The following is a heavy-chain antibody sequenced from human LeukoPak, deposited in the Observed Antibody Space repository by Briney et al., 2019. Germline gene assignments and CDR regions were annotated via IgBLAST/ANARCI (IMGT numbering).Heavy chain of an antibody. CDR2: IKQDGSEK. D-gene: IGHD3-22*01. J-gene: IGHJ3*02. CDR3: AKDLQKSSVRAFDI. CDR1: GFTFSSYW. Sequence: PGGSLRLSCAASGFTFSSYWMSWVRQAPGKGLEWVANIKQDGSEKYYVDSVKGRFTISRDNAKNSLYLQMNSLRAEDTALYYCAKDLQKSSVRAFDIWGQGTMVTVSS. V-gene: IGHV3-7*03.